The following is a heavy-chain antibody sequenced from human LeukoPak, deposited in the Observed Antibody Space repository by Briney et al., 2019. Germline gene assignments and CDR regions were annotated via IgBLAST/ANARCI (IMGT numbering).Heavy chain of an antibody. CDR1: GFTFSDYY. V-gene: IGHV3-11*01. Sequence: PGGSLRLSCAASGFTFSDYYMSWIRQAPGKGLEWVSYISSSGSTIYYADSVKGRFTISRDNAKNSLYLQMNSLRAEDTAVYYCARVLSMVQGVIPHWYFDYWGQGTLVTVSS. CDR2: ISSSGSTI. D-gene: IGHD3-10*01. J-gene: IGHJ4*02. CDR3: ARVLSMVQGVIPHWYFDY.